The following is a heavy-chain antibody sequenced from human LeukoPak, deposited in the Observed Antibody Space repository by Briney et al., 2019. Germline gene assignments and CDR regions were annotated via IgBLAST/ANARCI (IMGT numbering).Heavy chain of an antibody. D-gene: IGHD6-25*01. CDR1: GGSISSSSYY. Sequence: SETLSLTCTVSGGSISSSSYYWGWIRQPPGKGLEWIGSIYYSGSTYYNPSLKSRVTISVDTSKNQFSLKLSSVTAADTAVYYCARDERGYGLHYYYYGMDVWGQGTTVTVSS. J-gene: IGHJ6*02. CDR3: ARDERGYGLHYYYYGMDV. CDR2: IYYSGST. V-gene: IGHV4-39*07.